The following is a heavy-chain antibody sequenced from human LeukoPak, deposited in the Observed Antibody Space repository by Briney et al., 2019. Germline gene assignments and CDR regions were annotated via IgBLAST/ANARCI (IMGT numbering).Heavy chain of an antibody. J-gene: IGHJ4*02. Sequence: ASVKVSCKASGYTFTSYGISWVRQAPGQGLEWMGWISAYNGNTNYAQKLQGRVTMTTDTSTSTAYVELRSPRSDDTAVYYCARVEVSAAHIDYWGQGTLVTVSS. CDR3: ARVEVSAAHIDY. CDR1: GYTFTSYG. CDR2: ISAYNGNT. V-gene: IGHV1-18*01. D-gene: IGHD6-13*01.